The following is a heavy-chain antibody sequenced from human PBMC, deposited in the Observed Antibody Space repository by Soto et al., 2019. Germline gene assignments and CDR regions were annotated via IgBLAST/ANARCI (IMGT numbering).Heavy chain of an antibody. CDR3: ARAPTTVTTHPTDQYYYYGMDV. D-gene: IGHD4-4*01. J-gene: IGHJ6*02. CDR1: GFTFSSYA. V-gene: IGHV3-30-3*01. CDR2: ISYDGSNK. Sequence: QVQLVESGGGVVQPGRSLRLSCAASGFTFSSYAMHWVRQAPGKGLEWVAVISYDGSNKYYADSVKGRFTISRDNSKNTLYLQMNSLRAEDTAVYYCARAPTTVTTHPTDQYYYYGMDVWGQGTTVTVSS.